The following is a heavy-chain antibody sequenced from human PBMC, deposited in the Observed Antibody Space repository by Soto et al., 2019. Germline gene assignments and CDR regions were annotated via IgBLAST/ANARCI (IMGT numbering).Heavy chain of an antibody. V-gene: IGHV1-18*01. Sequence: QVQLVQSGAEVKKPGASVKVSCKASGYTFTSYGISWVRQAPGQGLEWMGWISAYNGNTNYAQKLQGGVTMTTDTSTSAADSELRHLRSDDTAVYYCAGDEGAPPYYYGMDVWGQGTTVTVSS. CDR3: AGDEGAPPYYYGMDV. CDR2: ISAYNGNT. J-gene: IGHJ6*02. CDR1: GYTFTSYG.